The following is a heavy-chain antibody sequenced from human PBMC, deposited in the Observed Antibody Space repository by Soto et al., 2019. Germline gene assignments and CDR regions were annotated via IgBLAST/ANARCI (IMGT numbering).Heavy chain of an antibody. V-gene: IGHV1-69*01. D-gene: IGHD2-2*01. CDR3: ARSQGSSTSLEIYYYYYYGMDV. J-gene: IGHJ6*02. CDR1: GGTFSSYA. Sequence: QVQLVQSGAEVKKPGSSVKVSCKASGGTFSSYAISWVRQAPGQGLEWMGGIIPISGTANYAQKFQGRVTMPAEESTSTAYMELSSLRSEDTAAYYCARSQGSSTSLEIYYYYYYGMDVWGQGTTVTVSS. CDR2: IIPISGTA.